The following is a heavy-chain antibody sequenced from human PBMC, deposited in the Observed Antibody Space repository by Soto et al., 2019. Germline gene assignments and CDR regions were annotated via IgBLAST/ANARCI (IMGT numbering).Heavy chain of an antibody. J-gene: IGHJ4*02. CDR3: ARYYYDSSGYYFSED. Sequence: SETLSLTCTVSGGSISSGGYYWSWIRQHPGKGLEWIGYIYYSGSTYYNPSLKSRVTISVDTSKNQFSLKLSSVTAADTAVYYCARYYYDSSGYYFSEDWRQGTLVTVSS. CDR1: GGSISSGGYY. V-gene: IGHV4-31*03. CDR2: IYYSGST. D-gene: IGHD3-22*01.